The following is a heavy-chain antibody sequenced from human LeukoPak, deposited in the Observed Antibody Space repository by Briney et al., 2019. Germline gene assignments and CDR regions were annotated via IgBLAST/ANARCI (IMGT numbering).Heavy chain of an antibody. J-gene: IGHJ4*02. CDR1: GFTFSNAW. V-gene: IGHV3-15*01. Sequence: SGGSLRLSCATSGFTFSNAWMSWVRQAPGKGLEWVGRIKSKTDGGTTDYAAVVKGRFIISRDDSENTLYLQMNSLRAEDTAVYYCAKDPRRMARLITFGGGRPYYFDYWGQGTLVTVSS. D-gene: IGHD3-16*01. CDR2: IKSKTDGGTT. CDR3: AKDPRRMARLITFGGGRPYYFDY.